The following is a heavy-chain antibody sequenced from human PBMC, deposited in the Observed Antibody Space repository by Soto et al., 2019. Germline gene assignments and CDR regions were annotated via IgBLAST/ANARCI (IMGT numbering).Heavy chain of an antibody. V-gene: IGHV4-59*01. CDR3: AREGSDWHEAYFDY. CDR2: VYYSGST. CDR1: GGSISSNY. D-gene: IGHD6-19*01. Sequence: SETLSLTCSVSGGSISSNYWTWIRQPPGKGLEWIGYVYYSGSTNYNTSLKSRVTITMDTSRNEVSLRLRSVTAADTAVYYCAREGSDWHEAYFDYWGQGTLVTVSS. J-gene: IGHJ4*02.